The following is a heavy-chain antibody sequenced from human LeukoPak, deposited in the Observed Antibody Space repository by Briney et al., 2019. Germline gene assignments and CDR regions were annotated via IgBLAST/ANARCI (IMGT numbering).Heavy chain of an antibody. V-gene: IGHV3-23*01. CDR1: GFTFSSYA. J-gene: IGHJ4*02. D-gene: IGHD2-15*01. CDR2: ISGSGGST. CDR3: AHTGYCSGGSCYDY. Sequence: GGSLRLSCAASGFTFSSYAMSWVRHAPGKGLEWVSAISGSGGSTYYADSVNGRFTISRDNSKNTLYLQMNSLRAEDTAVYYCAHTGYCSGGSCYDYWGQGTLVTVSS.